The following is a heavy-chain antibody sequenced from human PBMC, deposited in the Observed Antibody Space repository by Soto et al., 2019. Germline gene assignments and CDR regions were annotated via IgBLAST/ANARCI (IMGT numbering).Heavy chain of an antibody. Sequence: PSKTLSLTCAVSGYSINSDYYWGWIRQPPGKGLEWIGSVDHSGRTYYSPSLRSRLTIFIDTSKNQFSLRLTSVTAADTAMYFCAKKGYYPSGKINLFDSWGPGTLVPVSS. D-gene: IGHD3-10*01. J-gene: IGHJ5*01. CDR1: GYSINSDYY. V-gene: IGHV4-38-2*01. CDR3: AKKGYYPSGKINLFDS. CDR2: VDHSGRT.